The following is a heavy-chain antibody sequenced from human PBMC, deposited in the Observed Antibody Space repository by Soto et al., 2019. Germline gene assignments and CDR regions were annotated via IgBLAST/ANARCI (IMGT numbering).Heavy chain of an antibody. V-gene: IGHV4-61*01. CDR1: GDSIGSGNKY. Sequence: SETLSLTCTVSGDSIGSGNKYWSWIRQAPGKGLEWIGYIFSSGTTYYNPSLKSRVTISVDTSKKQFSLKLSSVTAADKAVYYCARGDRYRYGHWGQGTLVTVSS. CDR2: IFSSGTT. CDR3: ARGDRYRYGH. J-gene: IGHJ4*02. D-gene: IGHD5-18*01.